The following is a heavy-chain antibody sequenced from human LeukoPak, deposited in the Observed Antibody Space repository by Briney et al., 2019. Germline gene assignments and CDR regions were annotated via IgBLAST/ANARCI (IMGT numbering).Heavy chain of an antibody. J-gene: IGHJ4*02. D-gene: IGHD6-19*01. CDR3: ARQRGSGCLDY. CDR2: MKQDGSET. Sequence: PGGSLRLSCAASRFTLSNYWMSWVRQAPGKGLEWVANMKQDGSETYYVDSVKGRFTISRDNAKNSLSLQMNSLRAEDTAVYYCARQRGSGCLDYWGQGTLATVSS. V-gene: IGHV3-7*01. CDR1: RFTLSNYW.